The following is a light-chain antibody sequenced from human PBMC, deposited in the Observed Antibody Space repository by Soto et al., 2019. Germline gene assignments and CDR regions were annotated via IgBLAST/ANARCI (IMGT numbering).Light chain of an antibody. J-gene: IGKJ3*01. CDR2: TTS. Sequence: DIQMTQSPSAMSASVGDRVTITCRASQNIGSSLAWFQQKPGKVPKRLIHTTSTLESGVPSRFSGSESVTEFTHTISSLQPEDFATYYCLQHDSYPRTFGPGTKVDI. V-gene: IGKV1-17*03. CDR1: QNIGSS. CDR3: LQHDSYPRT.